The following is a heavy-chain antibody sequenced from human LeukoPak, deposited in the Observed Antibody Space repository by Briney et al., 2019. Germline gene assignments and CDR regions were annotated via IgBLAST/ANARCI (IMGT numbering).Heavy chain of an antibody. CDR1: GFTFSSYS. CDR3: ARGPNPSSGWYDY. D-gene: IGHD6-19*01. Sequence: GGSLRLSCAASGFTFSSYSTNWVRQAPGKGLEWVSSISSSSSYIYYADSVKGRFTISRDNAKNSLYLQMNSLRAEDTAVYYCARGPNPSSGWYDYWGQGTLVTVSS. J-gene: IGHJ4*02. CDR2: ISSSSSYI. V-gene: IGHV3-21*01.